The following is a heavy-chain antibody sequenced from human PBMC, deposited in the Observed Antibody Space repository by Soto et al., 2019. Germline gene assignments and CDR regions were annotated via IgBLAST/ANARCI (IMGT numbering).Heavy chain of an antibody. J-gene: IGHJ6*02. Sequence: ASVKVFCKASGYTFTSYYMNGVRQARGQGLEWMGIINHSGGSTSYAQKFQGRVTMTRDTSTSTVYMELSSLRSEATAVFYCGIGGMGATYFFYYLMDVWAQGITVTV. D-gene: IGHD1-26*01. V-gene: IGHV1-46*01. CDR2: INHSGGST. CDR3: GIGGMGATYFFYYLMDV. CDR1: GYTFTSYY.